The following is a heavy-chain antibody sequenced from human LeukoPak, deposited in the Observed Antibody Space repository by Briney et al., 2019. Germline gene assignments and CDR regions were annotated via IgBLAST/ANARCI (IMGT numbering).Heavy chain of an antibody. CDR2: ISTSGSTI. Sequence: GGSLRLSCAASGFTFSDYYMSWIHQAPGKGLEWVSYISTSGSTIYYADSVKGRFTISRDNAKNSLYLQMNSLRAEDTAVYYCARCYDSSGYYSNYHMDVWGKGTTVTVS. J-gene: IGHJ6*03. CDR1: GFTFSDYY. CDR3: ARCYDSSGYYSNYHMDV. V-gene: IGHV3-11*04. D-gene: IGHD3-22*01.